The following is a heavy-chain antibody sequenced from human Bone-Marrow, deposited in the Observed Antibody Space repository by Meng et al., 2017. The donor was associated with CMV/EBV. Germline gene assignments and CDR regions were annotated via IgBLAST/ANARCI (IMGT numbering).Heavy chain of an antibody. Sequence: GGSLRLSCAVSGFTFSHYEMSWVRQAPGKGLEWISFISSSGRIIYYADSVKGRFTISRDNSKNTLYLQMNSLRAEDTAVYYCAKVEGWGQGTTVTVSS. V-gene: IGHV3-48*03. CDR2: ISSSGRII. J-gene: IGHJ6*02. CDR3: AKVEG. CDR1: GFTFSHYE.